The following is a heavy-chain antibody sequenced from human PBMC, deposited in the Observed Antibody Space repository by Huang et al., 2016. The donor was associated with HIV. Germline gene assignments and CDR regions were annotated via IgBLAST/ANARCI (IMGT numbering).Heavy chain of an antibody. V-gene: IGHV1-69*13. CDR1: GGPFGNYG. J-gene: IGHJ3*01. D-gene: IGHD1-7*01. Sequence: QVQLVQSGAEVTKPGSSVKVSCKASGGPFGNYGISWVRQAPRQGLEWMGGIIPIFDTVNYQQKFQCRGRITADASTSTAYMELASLGSEDTAVYYCARDLTGTRAATAGIRGDAFDVWGQGTLVTVSS. CDR2: IIPIFDTV. CDR3: ARDLTGTRAATAGIRGDAFDV.